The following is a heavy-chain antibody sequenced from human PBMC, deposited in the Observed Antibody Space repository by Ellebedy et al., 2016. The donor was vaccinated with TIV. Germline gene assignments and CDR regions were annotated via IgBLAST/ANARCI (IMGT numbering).Heavy chain of an antibody. CDR1: GYSITSGFY. Sequence: MPSETLSLTCTVSGYSITSGFYWAWMRQSPGKGLEWIGSIFHSGTTYYHPSLKSRVTMSVDTPKNQFSLKLSSVTAADTAMYYCVRDGYYSSNYYGGYLAYWGRGTLITVSS. CDR3: VRDGYYSSNYYGGYLAY. J-gene: IGHJ4*02. CDR2: IFHSGTT. D-gene: IGHD6-13*01. V-gene: IGHV4-38-2*02.